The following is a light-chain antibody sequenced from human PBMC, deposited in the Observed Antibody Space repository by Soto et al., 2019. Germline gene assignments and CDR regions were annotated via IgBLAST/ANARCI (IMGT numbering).Light chain of an antibody. V-gene: IGKV3-15*01. Sequence: IVMTQSPAPVSVSPREIADPSSWASQSVSSNLAWYQQTRGQAPRLLMYGASTMDTGVPARFSGSGSGTEFTLTISNLQSEDFAVYHCQQYDKWPRTFGRGTKV. J-gene: IGKJ1*01. CDR1: QSVSSN. CDR2: GAS. CDR3: QQYDKWPRT.